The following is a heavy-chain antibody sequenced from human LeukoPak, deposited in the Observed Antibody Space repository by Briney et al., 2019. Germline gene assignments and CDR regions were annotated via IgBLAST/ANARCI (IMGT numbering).Heavy chain of an antibody. Sequence: GESLKISCKGSGYSFTSYWIGWVRQMPGKGLEWMGIIYPGDSDTRYSPSFQGQVTISADKSISTAYLQWSSLKASDTAMYYCARYRLQDKVPFYFDYWGQGTLVTVSS. D-gene: IGHD5-24*01. CDR3: ARYRLQDKVPFYFDY. J-gene: IGHJ4*02. V-gene: IGHV5-51*01. CDR2: IYPGDSDT. CDR1: GYSFTSYW.